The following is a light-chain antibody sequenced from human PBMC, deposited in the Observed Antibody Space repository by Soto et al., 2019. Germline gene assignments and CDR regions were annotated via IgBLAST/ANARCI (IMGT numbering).Light chain of an antibody. CDR2: HDS. J-gene: IGLJ2*01. CDR1: NIGRKS. V-gene: IGLV3-21*02. Sequence: SYELTQPPSVSVAPGQTARITCGGDNIGRKSVHWYQQKPGQAPVLVVYHDSDRPSGIPERLSGSNSGNTATLTISRVEAGDVADYYCQVWDNNSDHVVFGGGTKLTV. CDR3: QVWDNNSDHVV.